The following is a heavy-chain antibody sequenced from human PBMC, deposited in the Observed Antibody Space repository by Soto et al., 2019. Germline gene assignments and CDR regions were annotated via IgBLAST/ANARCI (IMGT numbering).Heavy chain of an antibody. J-gene: IGHJ4*02. Sequence: QVQLVQSGAEVKKPGSSVKVSCKASGGTFSSYAISWVRQAPGQGLEWMGGIIPIFGTANYAQKFQGRVTITADESTSTAYMELSSLRAEDTAVYYCARVRGTDGYLLTYYFDYWGQGTLVTVSS. CDR2: IIPIFGTA. CDR3: ARVRGTDGYLLTYYFDY. D-gene: IGHD5-12*01. CDR1: GGTFSSYA. V-gene: IGHV1-69*12.